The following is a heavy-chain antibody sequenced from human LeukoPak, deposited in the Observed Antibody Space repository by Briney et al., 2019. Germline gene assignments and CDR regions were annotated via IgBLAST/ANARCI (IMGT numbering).Heavy chain of an antibody. CDR2: INPDGSST. CDR3: VRYGSFSH. CDR1: GFTYSSYW. J-gene: IGHJ4*02. V-gene: IGHV3-74*01. D-gene: IGHD2-15*01. Sequence: GGSLRLSCVASGFTYSSYWMHWVCQGPEKGLVWVSLINPDGSSTNYADSVKGRFTISRDNAKNTVYLQMNSLRAEDTAVYYCVRYGSFSHWGQGTLVTVSS.